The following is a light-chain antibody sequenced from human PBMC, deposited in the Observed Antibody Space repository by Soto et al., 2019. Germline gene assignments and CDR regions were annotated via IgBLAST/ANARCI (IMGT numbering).Light chain of an antibody. Sequence: NFMLTQPHSVSESPGKTVTISCTRSSGSIARNYVQWYQQRPGSAPTTVIYEDNQRPSGVPARFSGSIDRSSNSASLAISGLKSEDEADYYCQSYDSNKPYVFGTGTKVTVL. CDR3: QSYDSNKPYV. CDR2: EDN. CDR1: SGSIARNY. V-gene: IGLV6-57*03. J-gene: IGLJ1*01.